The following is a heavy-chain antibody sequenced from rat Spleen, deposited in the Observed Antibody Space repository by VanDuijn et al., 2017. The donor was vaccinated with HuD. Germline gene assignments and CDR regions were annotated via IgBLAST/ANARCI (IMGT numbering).Heavy chain of an antibody. Sequence: VQLVESGGGLVQSKESLKISCAASGFTFTNAAMYWVRQAPGKGLEWVARIRSKGNNYATYYADSVKGRFTISRDDSKSMVYLQMDNLKTEDTALYYCTAASNEYWGQGVMVTVSS. CDR3: TAASNEY. D-gene: IGHD3-1*01. J-gene: IGHJ2*01. V-gene: IGHV10-5*01. CDR2: IRSKGNNYAT. CDR1: GFTFTNAA.